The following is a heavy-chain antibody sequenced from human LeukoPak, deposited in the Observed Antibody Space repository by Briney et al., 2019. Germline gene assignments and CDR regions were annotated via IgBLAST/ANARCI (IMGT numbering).Heavy chain of an antibody. CDR3: AREVVVGGGNWFDP. D-gene: IGHD2-2*01. J-gene: IGHJ5*02. CDR1: GYTFSDYG. CDR2: ISAYNGNT. V-gene: IGHV1-18*04. Sequence: ASVKVSCKASGYTFSDYGISWVRQAPGQGLEWLGWISAYNGNTNDAQKLQGRVTMTTDTSTSTAYMELRSLRSDDTAVYYCAREVVVGGGNWFDPWGQGTLVTVSS.